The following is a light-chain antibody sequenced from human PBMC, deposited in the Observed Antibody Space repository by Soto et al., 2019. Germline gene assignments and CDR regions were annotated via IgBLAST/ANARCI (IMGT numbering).Light chain of an antibody. CDR1: SSDVGAYNY. J-gene: IGLJ3*02. CDR2: EVS. V-gene: IGLV2-14*01. CDR3: SSYVSNSTPL. Sequence: QSALTQPASVSGSPGQSITISCAGTSSDVGAYNYVSLYQHHPGKAPKLIIYEVSNRPSGVSNRFSGSKSGNTASLTISGLQTEDEADYYCSSYVSNSTPLFGGGTKLTVL.